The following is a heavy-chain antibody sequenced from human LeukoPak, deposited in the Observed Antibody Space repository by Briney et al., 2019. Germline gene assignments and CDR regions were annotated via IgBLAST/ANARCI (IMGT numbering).Heavy chain of an antibody. CDR1: GGSISSYY. CDR3: ARLDGAMIVARVSNWYFDL. D-gene: IGHD3-22*01. J-gene: IGHJ2*01. V-gene: IGHV4-59*01. Sequence: SETLSLTCTVSGGSISSYYWSWIRQPPGKGLEWIGYIYYSGSTNYNPSLKSRVTISVDTSKNQFSLKLSSVTAADTAVYYCARLDGAMIVARVSNWYFDLWGRGTLVTVSS. CDR2: IYYSGST.